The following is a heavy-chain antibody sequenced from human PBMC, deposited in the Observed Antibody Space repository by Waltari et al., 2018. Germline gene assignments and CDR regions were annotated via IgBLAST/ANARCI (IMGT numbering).Heavy chain of an antibody. V-gene: IGHV3-30*18. D-gene: IGHD2-15*01. CDR3: AKLSGAADAFEI. CDR1: GFTFSSYG. Sequence: QVQLVESGGGVVQPGRSLRLCCAASGFTFSSYGMHWVRQAPGKGLEWVAVISYDGGNKYYADSVRGRCTTSRENSKNTLWLQVNSLRVEDTPLYYCAKLSGAADAFEIWGQGTTVTVSS. CDR2: ISYDGGNK. J-gene: IGHJ3*02.